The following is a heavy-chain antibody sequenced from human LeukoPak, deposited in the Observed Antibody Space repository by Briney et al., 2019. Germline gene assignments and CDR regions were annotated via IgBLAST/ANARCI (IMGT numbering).Heavy chain of an antibody. CDR3: ARQSDIAAPGDAFDL. V-gene: IGHV5-10-1*01. CDR2: IDPSDSYT. J-gene: IGHJ3*01. CDR1: GYSFTSYW. D-gene: IGHD6-13*01. Sequence: GESLKISCKGSGYSFTSYWISWVRQVPGKGLEWMGRIDPSDSYTKYSPSFQGHVTLSADKSISTAYLQWSSLKASDTAMYFCARQSDIAAPGDAFDLWGQGTMVTVSS.